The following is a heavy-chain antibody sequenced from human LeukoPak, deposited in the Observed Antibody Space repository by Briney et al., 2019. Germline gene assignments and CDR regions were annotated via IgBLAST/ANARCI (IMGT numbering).Heavy chain of an antibody. J-gene: IGHJ6*03. CDR2: IIRVFGTA. V-gene: IGHV1-69*06. Sequence: ASVKVCFSSSGGSFSSYAISRVGQAPGQGLEWMGRIIRVFGTANYAQKFQERVTITADIVSNTAYLEVTSLTSDDTAVYFCAKQGVARQDSYIDICGNGTTVTVSS. D-gene: IGHD2-15*01. CDR3: AKQGVARQDSYIDI. CDR1: GGSFSSYA.